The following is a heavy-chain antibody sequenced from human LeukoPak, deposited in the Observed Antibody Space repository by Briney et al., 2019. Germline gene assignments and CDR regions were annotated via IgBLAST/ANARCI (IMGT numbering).Heavy chain of an antibody. CDR2: ISGSGGST. J-gene: IGHJ4*02. V-gene: IGHV3-23*01. Sequence: GGSLRLSCAASGFTFSSYAMSWVRQAPGKWLEWVSAISGSGGSTYYADSVKGRFTISRDNSKNTLYLQMNSLRAEDTAVYYCATVEQQLVMEYYFDYWGQGTLVTVSS. CDR3: ATVEQQLVMEYYFDY. CDR1: GFTFSSYA. D-gene: IGHD6-13*01.